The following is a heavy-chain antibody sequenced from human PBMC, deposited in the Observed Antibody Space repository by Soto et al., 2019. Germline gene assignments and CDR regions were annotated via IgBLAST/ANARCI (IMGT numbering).Heavy chain of an antibody. Sequence: PGGSLRLSCAASGFTFDDYAMHWVRQAPGKGLEWVSGISWNSGSIGYADSVKGRFTISRDNAKNSLYLQMNSLRAEDTALYHCVRDLLGSGGHFDYWGQGTPVTVSS. V-gene: IGHV3-9*01. D-gene: IGHD7-27*01. CDR2: ISWNSGSI. CDR1: GFTFDDYA. J-gene: IGHJ4*02. CDR3: VRDLLGSGGHFDY.